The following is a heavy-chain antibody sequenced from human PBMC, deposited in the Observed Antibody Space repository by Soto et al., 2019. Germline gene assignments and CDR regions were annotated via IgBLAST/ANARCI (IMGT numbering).Heavy chain of an antibody. CDR1: GGSFSGYY. Sequence: SETLPLTCAVYGGSFSGYYWSWIRQPPGKGLEWIGEINHSGSTNYNPSLKSRVTITVDTSKNQFSLKLSSVTAADTAVYYGARVATDKSNDYWGQGTLVTVSS. CDR3: ARVATDKSNDY. V-gene: IGHV4-34*01. CDR2: INHSGST. D-gene: IGHD5-12*01. J-gene: IGHJ4*02.